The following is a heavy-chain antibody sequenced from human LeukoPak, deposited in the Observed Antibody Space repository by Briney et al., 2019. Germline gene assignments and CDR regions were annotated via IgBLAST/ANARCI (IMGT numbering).Heavy chain of an antibody. CDR2: IWYGGSNK. CDR1: GFTFSSYG. CDR3: AKGSSIAARIPYYFDY. Sequence: GGSLRLSCAASGFTFSSYGMHWVRQAPGKGLEWVAVIWYGGSNKYYADSVKGRFTISRDNSKNTLYLQMNSLRAEDTAVYYCAKGSSIAARIPYYFDYWGQGTLVTVSS. V-gene: IGHV3-30*02. J-gene: IGHJ4*02. D-gene: IGHD6-6*01.